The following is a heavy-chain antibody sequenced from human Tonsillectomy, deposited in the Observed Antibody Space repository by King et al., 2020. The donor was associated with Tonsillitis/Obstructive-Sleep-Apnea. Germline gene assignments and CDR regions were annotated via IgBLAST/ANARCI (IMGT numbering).Heavy chain of an antibody. Sequence: QLVQSGTEVKKPGASVKVSCKASGYTFTSYYIHWVRQAPGQGLEWMGIIDPRGGSTSYEQKFQGRVTMTRDKSTSTVYMELSSLRSEDTAVYYCARGSTSTSCPFDYWGQGTLVTVPS. D-gene: IGHD2-2*01. CDR3: ARGSTSTSCPFDY. CDR2: IDPRGGST. V-gene: IGHV1-46*01. CDR1: GYTFTSYY. J-gene: IGHJ4*02.